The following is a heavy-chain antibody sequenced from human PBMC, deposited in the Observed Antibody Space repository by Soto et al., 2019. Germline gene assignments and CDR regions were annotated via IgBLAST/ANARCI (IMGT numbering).Heavy chain of an antibody. Sequence: GSLRLACSASEFTFSNYWMTWVRQAPGKGLEWVAKIKPDGSEKYYVDSVKGRFTISRDNSKNSLYLQMDSLRAEDTAIYYCTRMDSSLAHYGMDVWGQGTKVTVYS. J-gene: IGHJ6*02. CDR3: TRMDSSLAHYGMDV. D-gene: IGHD2-2*03. CDR1: EFTFSNYW. CDR2: IKPDGSEK. V-gene: IGHV3-7*01.